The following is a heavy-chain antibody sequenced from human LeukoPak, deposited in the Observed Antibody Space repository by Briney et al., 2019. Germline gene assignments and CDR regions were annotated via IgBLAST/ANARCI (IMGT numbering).Heavy chain of an antibody. J-gene: IGHJ4*02. Sequence: SETLSLTCAVYGGSFSGYYWSWIRQPPGKGLEWIGSIYYSGSTYYNPSLKSRVTISVDTSKNQFSLKLSSVTAADTAVYYCARADSSVAYYFDYWGQGTLVTVSS. D-gene: IGHD3-22*01. CDR2: IYYSGST. CDR3: ARADSSVAYYFDY. CDR1: GGSFSGYY. V-gene: IGHV4-34*01.